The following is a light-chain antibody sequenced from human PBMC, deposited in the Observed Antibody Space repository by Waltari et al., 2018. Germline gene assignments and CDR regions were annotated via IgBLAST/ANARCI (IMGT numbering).Light chain of an antibody. V-gene: IGKV3D-15*01. Sequence: EIVMTQSPATLSLSPGESATLFCRASQSVRSTFAWFQQKPGTPPRLLIYGTSTRATGSRARFSGSGSGTEFSLTISIIQPEDFATYYCQQYTYWPWTFGQGTRVETK. CDR3: QQYTYWPWT. CDR1: QSVRST. J-gene: IGKJ1*01. CDR2: GTS.